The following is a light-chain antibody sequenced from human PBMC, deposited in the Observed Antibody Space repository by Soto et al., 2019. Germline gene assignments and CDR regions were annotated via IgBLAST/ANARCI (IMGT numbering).Light chain of an antibody. CDR3: CSYAGASTYV. J-gene: IGLJ1*01. CDR2: DVS. V-gene: IGLV2-11*01. CDR1: SSDVGGYNY. Sequence: QSVLTQPRSVSGSPGQSVTISCTGTSSDVGGYNYVSWYQQHPGTAPKILIYDVSKRPTGVPDRFSGSKSGNTASLTISGLQAEDEADYYCCSYAGASTYVFGTGTKVTVL.